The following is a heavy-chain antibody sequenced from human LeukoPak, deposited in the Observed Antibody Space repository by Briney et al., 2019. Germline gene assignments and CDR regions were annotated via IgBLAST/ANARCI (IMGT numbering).Heavy chain of an antibody. V-gene: IGHV4-4*07. CDR1: GGSISSYY. CDR3: ARGGESYGSGSPPFDY. J-gene: IGHJ4*02. D-gene: IGHD3-10*01. Sequence: SETLSLTCTVSGGSISSYYWSWIRQPAGKGLEWIGRIYASGSTNYNPSLKSRVTMSVDTSKNQFSLKLSSVTAADTAVYYCARGGESYGSGSPPFDYWGQGTLVTVSS. CDR2: IYASGST.